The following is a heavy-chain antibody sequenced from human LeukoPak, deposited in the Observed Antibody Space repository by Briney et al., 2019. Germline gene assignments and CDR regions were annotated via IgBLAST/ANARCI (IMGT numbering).Heavy chain of an antibody. D-gene: IGHD2-21*02. Sequence: PSQTLSLTCTVFGGSISSYYWSWIRQPPGKGLEWIGEINHSGSTNYNPSLKSRVTISVDTSKNQFSLKLSSVTAADSAVYYCARVPSPLAYCGGDCYSGYYYGMDVWGQGTTVTVSS. V-gene: IGHV4-34*01. CDR1: GGSISSYY. CDR2: INHSGST. CDR3: ARVPSPLAYCGGDCYSGYYYGMDV. J-gene: IGHJ6*02.